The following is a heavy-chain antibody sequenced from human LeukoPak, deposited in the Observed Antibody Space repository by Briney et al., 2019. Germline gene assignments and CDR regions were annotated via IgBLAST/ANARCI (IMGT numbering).Heavy chain of an antibody. J-gene: IGHJ5*02. CDR3: ARAVEANWFDP. CDR1: GGCFSGYY. V-gene: IGHV4-34*01. CDR2: INHSGST. Sequence: SETLSLTCAVYGGCFSGYYWSWIRQPPGKGLEWIGEINHSGSTNYNPSLKSRVTISVDTSKNQFSLKLSSVTAADTAVYYCARAVEANWFDPWGQGTLVTVSS.